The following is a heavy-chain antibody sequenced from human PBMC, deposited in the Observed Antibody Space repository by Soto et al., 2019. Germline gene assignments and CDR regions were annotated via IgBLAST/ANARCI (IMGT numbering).Heavy chain of an antibody. J-gene: IGHJ6*02. CDR1: GFTFSSYS. D-gene: IGHD3-22*01. Sequence: GGSLRLSCAASGFTFSSYSMNWVRQAPGKGLEWVSYISSSSTIYYADSVKGRFTISRDNSKNTLYLQMNSLRAEDTAVYYCAKDQRYYYESSGYLAPSFYYYYGMDVWGQGTTVTVSS. CDR2: ISSSSTI. V-gene: IGHV3-48*01. CDR3: AKDQRYYYESSGYLAPSFYYYYGMDV.